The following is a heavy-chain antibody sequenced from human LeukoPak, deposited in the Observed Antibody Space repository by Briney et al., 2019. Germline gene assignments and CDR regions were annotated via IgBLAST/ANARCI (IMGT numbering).Heavy chain of an antibody. CDR1: GYTFTGYY. J-gene: IGHJ4*02. CDR2: INPNSGGT. CDR3: ARDEGILVTAEYYFDY. D-gene: IGHD3-9*01. V-gene: IGHV1-2*02. Sequence: ASVKVSCQASGYTFTGYYMHWVRQAPGQGLEWMGWINPNSGGTNYAQKFQGRVTMTRDTSISTAYMELSRLRSDDTAVYYCARDEGILVTAEYYFDYWGQGTLVTVSS.